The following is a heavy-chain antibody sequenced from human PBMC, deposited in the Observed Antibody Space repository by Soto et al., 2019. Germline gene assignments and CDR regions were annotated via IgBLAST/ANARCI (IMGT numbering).Heavy chain of an antibody. J-gene: IGHJ4*02. V-gene: IGHV4-59*01. Sequence: SETLSLTCAVYGGSFSDYYWSWIRQPPGKGLEWIGYIYYSGGTNYNPSLKSRVTISVDTSKNQFSLKLSSVTAADTAVYYCARLGYCSGGSCYGFDYWGQGTLVTVS. CDR1: GGSFSDYY. D-gene: IGHD2-15*01. CDR3: ARLGYCSGGSCYGFDY. CDR2: IYYSGGT.